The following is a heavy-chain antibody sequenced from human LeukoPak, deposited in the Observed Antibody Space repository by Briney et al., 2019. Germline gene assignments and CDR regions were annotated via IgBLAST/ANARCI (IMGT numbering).Heavy chain of an antibody. J-gene: IGHJ5*02. CDR3: ARDAPPGVRGVIRWFDP. CDR1: GGTFSSYA. D-gene: IGHD3-10*01. CDR2: IIPIFDTT. V-gene: IGHV1-69*05. Sequence: ASVKVSCKASGGTFSSYAISWVRQAPGQGLEWMGKIIPIFDTTNYAQNFQGRVRISTDESTSTACMEVSSLRSEDTAVYYCARDAPPGVRGVIRWFDPWGQGTLVTVSS.